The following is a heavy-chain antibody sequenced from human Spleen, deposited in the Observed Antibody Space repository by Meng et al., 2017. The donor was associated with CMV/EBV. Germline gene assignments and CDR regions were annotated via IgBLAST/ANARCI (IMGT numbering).Heavy chain of an antibody. J-gene: IGHJ4*02. CDR3: ARDGGLRSSTSGDY. CDR2: ISAFGTST. Sequence: GESLKISCAGSGFTFNNYAISWVRQAPGKGLEWVSRISAFGTSTYYADSVKGRFTISRDDSKNTVYLQMNSLRAEDTAVYYCARDGGLRSSTSGDYWGQGTLVTVSS. CDR1: GFTFNNYA. D-gene: IGHD2-2*01. V-gene: IGHV3-23*01.